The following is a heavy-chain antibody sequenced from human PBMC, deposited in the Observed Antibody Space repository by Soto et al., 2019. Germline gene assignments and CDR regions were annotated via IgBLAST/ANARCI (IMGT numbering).Heavy chain of an antibody. CDR2: IKQDGSEK. CDR3: ARVGLVVVVAATHFDY. J-gene: IGHJ4*02. CDR1: GFTFSSYW. Sequence: GGSLRLSCAASGFTFSSYWMSWVRQAPGKGLEWVANIKQDGSEKYYVDSVKGRFTISRDNAKNSLYLQMNSLRAEDTAVYYCARVGLVVVVAATHFDYWGQGTLVTVSS. V-gene: IGHV3-7*05. D-gene: IGHD2-15*01.